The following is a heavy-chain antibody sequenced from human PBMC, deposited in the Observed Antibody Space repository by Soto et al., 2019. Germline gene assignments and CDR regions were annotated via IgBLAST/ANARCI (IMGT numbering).Heavy chain of an antibody. J-gene: IGHJ6*02. V-gene: IGHV3-30*18. D-gene: IGHD3-10*02. CDR2: ISYDGSNK. CDR3: AKYGCSGSYPHYYYYYGMDV. CDR1: GFTFSSYG. Sequence: PGGSLRLSCAASGFTFSSYGMHWVRQAPGKGLEWVAVISYDGSNKYYADSVKGRFTISRDNSKNTLYLQMNSLRAEDTAVYYCAKYGCSGSYPHYYYYYGMDVWGQGTTVTVSS.